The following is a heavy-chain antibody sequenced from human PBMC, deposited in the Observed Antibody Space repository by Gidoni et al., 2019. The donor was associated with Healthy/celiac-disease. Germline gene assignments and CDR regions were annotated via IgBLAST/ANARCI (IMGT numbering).Heavy chain of an antibody. CDR3: AIPLAARTS. CDR1: GFTFSSYA. D-gene: IGHD6-25*01. V-gene: IGHV3-23*01. J-gene: IGHJ3*01. Sequence: EVPLFESGGGLVQPWGSLRLSCSASGFTFSSYAMSWVRQAPGKGLEGVSAISGSGGSTYYADSVKGRCTIYRDNSKNTLYLQMNSLRAEDKAVYYCAIPLAARTSWGQGTMVTVSS. CDR2: ISGSGGST.